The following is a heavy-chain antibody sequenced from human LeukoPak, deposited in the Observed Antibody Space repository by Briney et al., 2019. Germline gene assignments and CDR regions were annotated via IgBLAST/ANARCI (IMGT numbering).Heavy chain of an antibody. CDR3: ARDRARTGYSSSWCPYY. J-gene: IGHJ4*02. CDR2: INPNSGGT. CDR1: GYTFTGYY. V-gene: IGHV1-2*02. D-gene: IGHD6-13*01. Sequence: ASVKVSCKASGYTFTGYYMHWVRQAPGQGLEWMGWINPNSGGTNYAQKFQGRVTMTRDTSISTAYMELSRLRSDDTAVYYCARDRARTGYSSSWCPYYWGQGTLVTVSS.